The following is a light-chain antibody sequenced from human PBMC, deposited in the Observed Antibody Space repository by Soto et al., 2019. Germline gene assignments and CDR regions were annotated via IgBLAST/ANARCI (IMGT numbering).Light chain of an antibody. Sequence: EIVLTQSPGTLSLSPGERATLSCRASQSASSSYLAWYQQKPGQAPRLLIYGASGRATGIPDRFSGSGSGTDFTLTISRLEPEDFAVYYCQQYGSSSFTFGPGTKVDIK. CDR3: QQYGSSSFT. CDR1: QSASSSY. CDR2: GAS. J-gene: IGKJ3*01. V-gene: IGKV3-20*01.